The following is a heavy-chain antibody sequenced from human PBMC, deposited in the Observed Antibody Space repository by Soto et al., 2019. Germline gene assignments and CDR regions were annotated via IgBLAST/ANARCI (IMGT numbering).Heavy chain of an antibody. Sequence: LRLSCAASGFTFSDYYMSWIRQAPGKGLEWVSYISSSGSTIYYADSVKGRFTISRDNAKNSLYLQMNSLRAEDTAVYYCARDARYYDFWSGFNWFDPWGQGTLVTVSS. V-gene: IGHV3-11*01. CDR2: ISSSGSTI. J-gene: IGHJ5*02. D-gene: IGHD3-3*01. CDR3: ARDARYYDFWSGFNWFDP. CDR1: GFTFSDYY.